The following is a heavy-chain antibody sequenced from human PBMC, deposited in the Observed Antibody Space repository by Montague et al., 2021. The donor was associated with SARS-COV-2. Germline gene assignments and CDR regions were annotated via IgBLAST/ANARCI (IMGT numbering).Heavy chain of an antibody. CDR1: GFTFSSYG. CDR3: ARDLFWGTDSGTQQRRDY. V-gene: IGHV3-33*01. D-gene: IGHD3-16*01. CDR2: IWYDGSNK. J-gene: IGHJ4*02. Sequence: SLRLFCAASGFTFSSYGMHWVRQAPGKGLEWVAVIWYDGSNKYYADSVKGRFTISRDNSKNTLYLQMNILRAEDTAVYYCARDLFWGTDSGTQQRRDYWGQGTLVTVSS.